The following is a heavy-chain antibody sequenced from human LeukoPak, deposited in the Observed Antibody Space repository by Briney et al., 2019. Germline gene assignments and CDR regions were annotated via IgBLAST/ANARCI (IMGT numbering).Heavy chain of an antibody. D-gene: IGHD4-17*01. Sequence: SETLSLTCTVSGGSFSSYYWTWIRQPPGKGLEWIGYIDHGGSTNYNPSLRSRVSISSDTSKIQFSLELTSVTAADTAVYYCARLKATVSIHAYFDSWGQGTLVTVSS. J-gene: IGHJ4*02. V-gene: IGHV4-59*01. CDR2: IDHGGST. CDR1: GGSFSSYY. CDR3: ARLKATVSIHAYFDS.